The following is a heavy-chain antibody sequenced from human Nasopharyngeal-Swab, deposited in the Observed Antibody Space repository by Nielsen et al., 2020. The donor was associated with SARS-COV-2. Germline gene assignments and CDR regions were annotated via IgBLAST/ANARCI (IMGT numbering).Heavy chain of an antibody. J-gene: IGHJ5*02. CDR3: ARTDTAMVINWFDP. Sequence: KVSCKGSGYSFTSYWIGWVRQMPGKGLEWMGIIYPGDSDTRYSPSFQGQVTISADKSISTAYLQWSSLKASDTAMYYCARTDTAMVINWFDPWGQGTLVTVSS. CDR1: GYSFTSYW. D-gene: IGHD5-18*01. CDR2: IYPGDSDT. V-gene: IGHV5-51*01.